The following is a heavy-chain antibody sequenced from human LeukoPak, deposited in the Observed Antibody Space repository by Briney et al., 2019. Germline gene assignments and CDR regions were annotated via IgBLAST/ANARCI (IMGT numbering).Heavy chain of an antibody. J-gene: IGHJ6*02. CDR1: GFTFSSYS. CDR3: AREYYYDSSGYLHEPTNYYYYGMDV. V-gene: IGHV3-21*01. D-gene: IGHD3-22*01. CDR2: ISSSSSYI. Sequence: PGGSLRLSCAASGFTFSSYSMNWVRQAPGKGLEWVSSISSSSSYIYYADSVKGRFTISRDNAKNSLYLQMNSLRAEDTAVYYCAREYYYDSSGYLHEPTNYYYYGMDVWGQGTTVTVSS.